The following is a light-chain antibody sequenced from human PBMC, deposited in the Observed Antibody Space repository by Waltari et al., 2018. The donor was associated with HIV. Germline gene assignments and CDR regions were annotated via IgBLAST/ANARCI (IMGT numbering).Light chain of an antibody. CDR1: QGIGNN. Sequence: DIQMTQSPSSLAASVGDRATITCRASQGIGNNLAWYQQIPGKAPRRLIYSSSNLQNGVPSRFSGSGSGTEFTLTFTSLQSEDFATYYCLQHHTYPHVFGQGTKVDIK. CDR3: LQHHTYPHV. CDR2: SSS. J-gene: IGKJ1*01. V-gene: IGKV1-17*01.